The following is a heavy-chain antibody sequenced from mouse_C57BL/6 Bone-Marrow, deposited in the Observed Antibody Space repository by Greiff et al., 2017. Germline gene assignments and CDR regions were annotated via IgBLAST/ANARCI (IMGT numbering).Heavy chain of an antibody. J-gene: IGHJ4*01. CDR2: ISGGGGNT. CDR3: ARQKRRDAMDY. V-gene: IGHV5-9*01. Sequence: EVQLQQSGGGLVKPGGSLKLSCAASGFTFSSYTMSWVRQTPEKRLEWVATISGGGGNTYYPDSVKGRFTISRDNAKNTLYLQMSSLRSEDTALYYCARQKRRDAMDYWGQGTSVTVAS. CDR1: GFTFSSYT.